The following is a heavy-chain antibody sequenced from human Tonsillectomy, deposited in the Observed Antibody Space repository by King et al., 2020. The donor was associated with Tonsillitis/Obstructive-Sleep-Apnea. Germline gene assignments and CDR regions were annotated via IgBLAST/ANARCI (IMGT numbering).Heavy chain of an antibody. J-gene: IGHJ2*01. CDR2: IYYSGST. CDR1: GGSISSYY. Sequence: QLQESGPGLVKPSETLSLTCTVSGGSISSYYWSWIRQPPGKGLEWIGYIYYSGSTNYNPSLKSRVTISVDTSKNQFSLKLSSVTAADTAVYYCARREAQLASDWYFDLWGRGTLVTVSS. D-gene: IGHD6-6*01. V-gene: IGHV4-59*08. CDR3: ARREAQLASDWYFDL.